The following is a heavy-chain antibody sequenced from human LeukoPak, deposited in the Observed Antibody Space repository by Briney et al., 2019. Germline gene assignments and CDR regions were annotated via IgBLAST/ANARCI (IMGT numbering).Heavy chain of an antibody. J-gene: IGHJ4*02. CDR2: INWNGGST. D-gene: IGHD3-3*01. CDR3: AREGTTYYDFWSGYYSDY. Sequence: GGSLRLSCAASGFTFDDYGMSRVRQAPGKGLEWVSGINWNGGSTGYADSVKGRFTISRDNAKNSLYLQMNSLRAEDTALYYCAREGTTYYDFWSGYYSDYWGQGTLVTVSS. V-gene: IGHV3-20*04. CDR1: GFTFDDYG.